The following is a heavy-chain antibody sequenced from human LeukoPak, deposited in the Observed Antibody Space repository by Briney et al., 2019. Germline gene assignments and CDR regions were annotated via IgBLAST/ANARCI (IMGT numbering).Heavy chain of an antibody. V-gene: IGHV1-69*04. CDR2: IIPILGVA. J-gene: IGHJ4*02. D-gene: IGHD3-10*01. CDR1: GGTFSSYA. Sequence: SVKVSCKASGGTFSSYAISWVRQAPGQGLEWMGRIIPILGVANYAQKFQGRVTITADKSTSTAYMELSRLRSDDTAVYYCARDLGFGERFDYWGQGTLVTVSS. CDR3: ARDLGFGERFDY.